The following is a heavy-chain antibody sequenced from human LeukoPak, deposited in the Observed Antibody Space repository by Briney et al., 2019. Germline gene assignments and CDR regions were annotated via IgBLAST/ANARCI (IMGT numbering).Heavy chain of an antibody. Sequence: PGGSLRLSCAASGSTLSDHYMDWVRQAPGKGLEWVGRTRNKANSYTTEHAASVKGRFTISRDDSKNSLHLQMNSLRTEDTAVYYCAVGYCSGGSCSGSDGDYWGQGTLVTVSS. D-gene: IGHD2-15*01. V-gene: IGHV3-72*01. CDR2: TRNKANSYTT. CDR3: AVGYCSGGSCSGSDGDY. J-gene: IGHJ4*02. CDR1: GSTLSDHY.